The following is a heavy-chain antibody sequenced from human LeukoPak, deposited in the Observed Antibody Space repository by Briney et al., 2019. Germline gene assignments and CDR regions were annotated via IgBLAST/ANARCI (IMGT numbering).Heavy chain of an antibody. V-gene: IGHV1-8*01. CDR3: ASGHYDFWSGTRAWYYYGMDV. Sequence: GASVKVSCKASGYTLTSYDINWVRQATGQGLEWMGWMNPNSGNTGYAQKFQGRVTMTRNTSISTAYMELSSLRSEDTAVYYCASGHYDFWSGTRAWYYYGMDVWGQGTTVTVSS. CDR1: GYTLTSYD. D-gene: IGHD3-3*01. CDR2: MNPNSGNT. J-gene: IGHJ6*02.